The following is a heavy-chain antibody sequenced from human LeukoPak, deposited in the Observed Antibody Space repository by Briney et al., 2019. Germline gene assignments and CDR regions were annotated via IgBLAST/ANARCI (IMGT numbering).Heavy chain of an antibody. J-gene: IGHJ4*02. D-gene: IGHD1-1*01. CDR2: IISIGTPK. CDR3: VRDDGHHWFDF. V-gene: IGHV3-11*01. CDR1: GFIFSDYY. Sequence: PGGSLRLSCGASGFIFSDYYMSWIRQAPGKGLEWISYIISIGTPKYYADSVNGRFTISRDNAKKSLFLQMNSLRGEDTAVYYCVRDDGHHWFDFWGQGTLVTVSS.